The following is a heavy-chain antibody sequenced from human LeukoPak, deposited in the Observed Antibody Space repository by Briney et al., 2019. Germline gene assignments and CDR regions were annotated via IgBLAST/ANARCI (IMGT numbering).Heavy chain of an antibody. CDR2: ISGSGGRT. J-gene: IGHJ4*02. D-gene: IGHD6-19*01. V-gene: IGHV3-23*01. CDR1: GFTFSGYA. Sequence: GGSLRLSCAASGFTFSGYAMSWVRQAPGMGLEWVSVISGSGGRTFYAGFVKGRFTISRDDSNNTLYLHMNSLGAEDTAVYYCAREAFYTTGWLSLFGYWGQGTLVTASS. CDR3: AREAFYTTGWLSLFGY.